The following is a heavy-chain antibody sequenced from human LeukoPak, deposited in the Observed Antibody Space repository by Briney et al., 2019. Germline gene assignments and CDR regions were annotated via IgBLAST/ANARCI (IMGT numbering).Heavy chain of an antibody. CDR1: GGSISSYY. V-gene: IGHV4-59*01. J-gene: IGHJ4*02. CDR3: ARAGGDTAMVTVDY. CDR2: IYYSGST. D-gene: IGHD5-18*01. Sequence: SETLSLTCTVSGGSISSYYWSWIRQPPGKGLEWIGYIYYSGSTNYNPSLKSRVTISVDTSKNQFSLKLSSVTAADTAVYYCARAGGDTAMVTVDYWGQGTLVTVSS.